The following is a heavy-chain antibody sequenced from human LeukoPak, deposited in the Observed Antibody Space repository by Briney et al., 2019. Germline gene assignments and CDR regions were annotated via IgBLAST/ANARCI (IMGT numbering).Heavy chain of an antibody. Sequence: SETLSLTCAVSGDSISSGGYSWSWVRQPPGKGLEWIGYIYSSGRSHYNPSLQSRVTMSVDTSKNQFSLKLSSVTAADTAVYYCARDPRGYSYGFPDAFDIWGQGTMVTVSS. D-gene: IGHD5-18*01. CDR1: GDSISSGGYS. V-gene: IGHV4-30-4*07. J-gene: IGHJ3*02. CDR3: ARDPRGYSYGFPDAFDI. CDR2: IYSSGRS.